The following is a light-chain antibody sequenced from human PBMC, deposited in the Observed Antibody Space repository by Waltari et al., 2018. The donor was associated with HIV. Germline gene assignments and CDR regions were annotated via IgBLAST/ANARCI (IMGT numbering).Light chain of an antibody. V-gene: IGLV3-21*02. CDR2: DDN. Sequence: SYVLIHSPPVSVAPGQTAHTTCGGETLVRATLHWNRQKPGQAPMLDVYDDNDRPSGTPGLFFVSNSRNTATLTISMVGAGDEADYYCQVWYGSNDRLYVFGGGTKLTVL. CDR3: QVWYGSNDRLYV. CDR1: TLVRAT. J-gene: IGLJ3*02.